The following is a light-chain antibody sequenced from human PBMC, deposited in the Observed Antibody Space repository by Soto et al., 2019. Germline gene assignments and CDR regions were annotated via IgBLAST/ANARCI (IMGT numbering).Light chain of an antibody. CDR1: SSDVGGYDY. V-gene: IGLV2-14*03. Sequence: QSALTQPASVSGSPGQSITISCTGTSSDVGGYDYVSWYQQHPGKAPRLMIYDVSYRPSGVSNRFSGSKSGNTASLTISGLQAEDEADYYCSSYTSNSTYVFGTGTKLTVL. CDR3: SSYTSNSTYV. CDR2: DVS. J-gene: IGLJ1*01.